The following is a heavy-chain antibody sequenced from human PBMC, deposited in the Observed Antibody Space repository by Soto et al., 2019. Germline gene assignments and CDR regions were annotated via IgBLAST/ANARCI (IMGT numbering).Heavy chain of an antibody. J-gene: IGHJ4*02. V-gene: IGHV4-39*01. CDR2: IYYSGST. CDR1: GGSISRSSYY. D-gene: IGHD6-19*01. CDR3: ARHGGSGVDY. Sequence: QLQLQESGPGLVKPSETLSLTCTVSGGSISRSSYYWGWIRQPPGKGLEWIGSIYYSGSTYYNPSLKSRVTISVDTSKNQFSLKLGSVTAADTAVYYCARHGGSGVDYWGQGTLVTVSS.